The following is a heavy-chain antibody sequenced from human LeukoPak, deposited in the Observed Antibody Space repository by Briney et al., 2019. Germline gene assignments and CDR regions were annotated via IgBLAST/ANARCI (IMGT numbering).Heavy chain of an antibody. D-gene: IGHD3-16*02. CDR1: EFSVGSNY. CDR3: ARDGDYYDYVWGSYRWFWFDP. V-gene: IGHV3-66*01. J-gene: IGHJ5*02. CDR2: IYSGGST. Sequence: GGSLRLSCAASEFSVGSNYMTWVRQAPGKGLEWVSLIYSGGSTYYADSVKGRFTISRDNAKNSLYLQMNSLRAEDTAVYYCARDGDYYDYVWGSYRWFWFDPWGQGTLVTVSS.